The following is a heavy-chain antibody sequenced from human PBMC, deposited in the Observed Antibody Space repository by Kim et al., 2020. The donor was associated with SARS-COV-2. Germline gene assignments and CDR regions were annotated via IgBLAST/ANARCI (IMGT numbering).Heavy chain of an antibody. CDR2: IYSGGST. CDR3: ARGAYNWNDVLWFDP. CDR1: GFTVSSNY. D-gene: IGHD1-20*01. V-gene: IGHV3-53*01. J-gene: IGHJ5*02. Sequence: GGSLRLSCAASGFTVSSNYMSWVRQAPGKGLEWVSVIYSGGSTYYADSVKGRFTISRDNSKNTLYLQMNSLRAEDTAVYYCARGAYNWNDVLWFDPWGQGTLVSVSS.